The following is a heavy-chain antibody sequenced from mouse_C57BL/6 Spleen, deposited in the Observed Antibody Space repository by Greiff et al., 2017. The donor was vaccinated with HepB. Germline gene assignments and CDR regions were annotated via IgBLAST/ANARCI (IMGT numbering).Heavy chain of an antibody. CDR3: ARERAY. CDR1: GYTFISYG. V-gene: IGHV1-81*01. Sequence: VQLKESGAELARPGASVKLSCKASGYTFISYGINWVKQRTGQGLEWIGEIYPRSGDTYYNEKFKGKATLTADKSSSTAYMELRSLTSEDSAVYFCARERAYWGPGTLVTVSA. J-gene: IGHJ3*01. CDR2: IYPRSGDT.